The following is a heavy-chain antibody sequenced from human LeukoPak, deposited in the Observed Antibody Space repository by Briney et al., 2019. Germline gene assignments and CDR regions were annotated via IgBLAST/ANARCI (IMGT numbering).Heavy chain of an antibody. CDR1: VGSISSGSYF. CDR2: IYYSGST. Sequence: SETLSLTCSVSVGSISSGSYFWGWIRQPPGKGLEWIGSIYYSGSTYYNPSLKSRVTISVDTSKNQFSLKLSSVTAADTAVYYCAREGGVLASAWGIWGQGTLVTVSS. D-gene: IGHD3-3*02. V-gene: IGHV4-39*07. CDR3: AREGGVLASAWGI. J-gene: IGHJ4*02.